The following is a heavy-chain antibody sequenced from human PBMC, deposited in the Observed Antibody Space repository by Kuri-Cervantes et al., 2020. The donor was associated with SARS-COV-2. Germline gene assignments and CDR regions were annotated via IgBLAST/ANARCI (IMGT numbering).Heavy chain of an antibody. J-gene: IGHJ3*02. CDR3: ARGRGYFGAFDI. V-gene: IGHV3-30-3*01. D-gene: IGHD5-18*01. CDR1: GFTFSSYA. Sequence: GESLKISCAASGFTFSSYAMHWVRQAPGKGLEWVAVISYDGSNKYYADSVKGRFTISRDHSKNTLYLQMNSLRAEDTAVYYCARGRGYFGAFDIWGQGTMVTVSS. CDR2: ISYDGSNK.